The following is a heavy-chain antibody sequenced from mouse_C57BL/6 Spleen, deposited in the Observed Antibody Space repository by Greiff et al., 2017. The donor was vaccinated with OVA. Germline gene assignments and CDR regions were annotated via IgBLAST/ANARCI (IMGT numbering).Heavy chain of an antibody. J-gene: IGHJ4*01. CDR1: GYAFSSYW. V-gene: IGHV1-80*01. CDR3: ARWGLLRGMDY. CDR2: IYPGDGDT. D-gene: IGHD2-3*01. Sequence: QVHVKQSGAELVKPGASVKISCKASGYAFSSYWMNWVKQRPGKGLEWIGQIYPGDGDTNYNGKFKGKATLTADKSSSTAYMQLSSLTSEDSAVYFCARWGLLRGMDYWGQGTSVTVSS.